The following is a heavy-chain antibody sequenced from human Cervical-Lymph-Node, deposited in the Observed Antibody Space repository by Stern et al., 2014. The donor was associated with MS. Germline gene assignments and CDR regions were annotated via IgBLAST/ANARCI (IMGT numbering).Heavy chain of an antibody. D-gene: IGHD2-2*01. CDR3: APYCSSTSCYAPFDY. J-gene: IGHJ4*02. CDR1: GGTFSSYT. Sequence: QVQLVQSGAKVKKPGSSVKVSCKASGGTFSSYTISWVRHAPGQGLEWMGRIIPILGIANSAQKFQGRVTITADKSTSTAYMELSSLRSEDTAVYYCAPYCSSTSCYAPFDYWGQGTLVTVSS. V-gene: IGHV1-69*02. CDR2: IIPILGIA.